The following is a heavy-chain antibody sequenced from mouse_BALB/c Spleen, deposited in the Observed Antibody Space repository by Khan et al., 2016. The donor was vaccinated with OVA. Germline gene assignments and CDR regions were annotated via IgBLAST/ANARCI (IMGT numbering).Heavy chain of an antibody. V-gene: IGHV3-2*02. J-gene: IGHJ2*01. D-gene: IGHD1-2*01. CDR3: ARTARIKY. CDR1: GYSITSGYG. Sequence: VRLQQSGPGLVKPSQSLSLTCTVTGYSITSGYGWNWIRQFPGNKLEWMGYISYSGSTNYNPSLKSRISITRDTSKNQFFLQLNSVTTEDTATYYCARTARIKYWGQGTTPTVSS. CDR2: ISYSGST.